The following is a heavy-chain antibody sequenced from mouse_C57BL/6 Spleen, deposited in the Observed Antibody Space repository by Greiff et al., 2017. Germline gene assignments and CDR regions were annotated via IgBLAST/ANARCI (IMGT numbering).Heavy chain of an antibody. CDR2: ISGGGGNT. V-gene: IGHV5-9*01. J-gene: IGHJ2*01. CDR1: GFTFSSYT. D-gene: IGHD1-1*01. Sequence: DVMLVESGGGLVKPGGSLKLSCAASGFTFSSYTMSWVRQTPEKRLEWVATISGGGGNTYYPDSVKGRFTISRDNAKNTLYLQMSSLRSEDTALYYCARGGSTFYFDYWGQGTTLTVSS. CDR3: ARGGSTFYFDY.